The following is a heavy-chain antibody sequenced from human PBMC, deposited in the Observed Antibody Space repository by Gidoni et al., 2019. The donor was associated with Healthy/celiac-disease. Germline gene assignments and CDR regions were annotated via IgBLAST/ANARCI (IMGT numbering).Heavy chain of an antibody. V-gene: IGHV1-46*01. D-gene: IGHD2-15*01. CDR2: INPSGGST. Sequence: QVQLVQSGAEVKKTGAAVKVSCTASGYTFTSYYMHWVRQAPGQGLEGMGLINPSGGSTSYAQKFQGRVTMTRDTSTSTVYMELSSLRSEDTAVYYGASSCSGGSCYSGWFDPWGQGTLVTVSS. J-gene: IGHJ5*02. CDR1: GYTFTSYY. CDR3: ASSCSGGSCYSGWFDP.